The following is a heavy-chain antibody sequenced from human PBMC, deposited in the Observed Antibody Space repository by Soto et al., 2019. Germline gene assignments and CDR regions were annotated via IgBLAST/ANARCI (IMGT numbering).Heavy chain of an antibody. CDR3: AKDGSGFWSGYYGDWFDP. J-gene: IGHJ5*02. V-gene: IGHV3-23*01. CDR1: GFTFSSYA. CDR2: ISGSGGST. Sequence: EVQLLESGGGLVQPGGSLRLSCAASGFTFSSYAMSWVRQAPGKGLEWVSAISGSGGSTYYADSVKGRFTISRDNSKNTVYLQMNSLRAEDTAVYYCAKDGSGFWSGYYGDWFDPWGQGTLVTVSS. D-gene: IGHD3-3*01.